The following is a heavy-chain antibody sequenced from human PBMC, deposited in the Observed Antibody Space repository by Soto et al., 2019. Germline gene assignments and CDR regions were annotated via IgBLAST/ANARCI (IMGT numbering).Heavy chain of an antibody. CDR3: ARLSGDHSAFFSYGMDA. Sequence: QAGGSLRLSCAASGFTFSSYAMSWVRQAPGKGLEWVSGINSDGTISSYADSVKGRFTISRDNARNTLSLQMNSLRADDTAVYYCARLSGDHSAFFSYGMDAWGQGTTVTVSS. J-gene: IGHJ6*02. CDR2: INSDGTIS. V-gene: IGHV3-74*01. D-gene: IGHD2-21*01. CDR1: GFTFSSYA.